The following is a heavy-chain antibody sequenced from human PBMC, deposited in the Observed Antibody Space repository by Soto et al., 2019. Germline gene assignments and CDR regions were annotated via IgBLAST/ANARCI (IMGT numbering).Heavy chain of an antibody. V-gene: IGHV3-33*01. Sequence: HPGGSLRLSCAASGFTFSSYGMHWVRQAPGKGLEWVAVIWYDGSNKYYADSVKGRFTISRDNSKNTLYLQMNSLRAEDTAVYYCARDKTVDTAMVTLLDPWGQGTLVTVSS. J-gene: IGHJ5*02. CDR2: IWYDGSNK. CDR3: ARDKTVDTAMVTLLDP. CDR1: GFTFSSYG. D-gene: IGHD5-18*01.